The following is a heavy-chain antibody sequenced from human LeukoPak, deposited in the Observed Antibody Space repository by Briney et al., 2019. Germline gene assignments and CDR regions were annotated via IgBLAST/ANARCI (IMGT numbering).Heavy chain of an antibody. D-gene: IGHD5-24*01. J-gene: IGHJ4*02. CDR2: INPANGYT. V-gene: IGHV1-3*03. Sequence: ASVKVSCKTSGYTFTNYAMHWVRQAPGQTVEWLAWINPANGYTRYSQHFQDRVTVSSDTSADTAYMEMSSLRSEDKAIYYCAIRDGHTDHWGQGTLVTVSS. CDR1: GYTFTNYA. CDR3: AIRDGHTDH.